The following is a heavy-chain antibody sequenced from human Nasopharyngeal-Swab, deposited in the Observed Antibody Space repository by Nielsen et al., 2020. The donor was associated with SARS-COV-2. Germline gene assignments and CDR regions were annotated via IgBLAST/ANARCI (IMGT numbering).Heavy chain of an antibody. CDR3: VRDRDYGFDI. CDR2: MRSSDGVI. CDR1: GFSLSTYS. V-gene: IGHV3-48*01. D-gene: IGHD4-17*01. Sequence: GESLKISCAASGFSLSTYSMNWVRQAPGKGLEWVSYMRSSDGVIQYADSVRGRFTISTDNAKNSLYLQMNSLTAEDTAVYYCVRDRDYGFDIWGQGTMVTVSS. J-gene: IGHJ3*02.